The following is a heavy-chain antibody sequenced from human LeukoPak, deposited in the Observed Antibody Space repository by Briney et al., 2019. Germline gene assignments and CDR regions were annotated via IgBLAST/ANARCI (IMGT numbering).Heavy chain of an antibody. CDR2: INPNSGGT. D-gene: IGHD6-19*01. J-gene: IGHJ4*02. CDR1: GYTFTGYY. V-gene: IGHV1-2*02. CDR3: ARVDFDSSGWYDY. Sequence: ASVKVSCKASGYTFTGYYMHWVRQAPGQGLEWMGWINPNSGGTNYAQKFQGRVTMTRDTSISTAYMELSRLRSDDTAVYYCARVDFDSSGWYDYWGQGTLVTVSS.